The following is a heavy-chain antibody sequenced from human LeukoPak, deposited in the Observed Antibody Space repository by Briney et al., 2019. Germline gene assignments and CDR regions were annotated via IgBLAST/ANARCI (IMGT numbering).Heavy chain of an antibody. V-gene: IGHV3-30*02. D-gene: IGHD3-22*01. CDR1: GFSFSKYG. J-gene: IGHJ3*02. CDR3: AIENFDSGGPGSGSPAFDI. CDR2: IWYDGSQR. Sequence: GGSLRLSCAASGFSFSKYGLHWVRQAPGKRLQWVAMIWYDGSQRYYVDSVKGRFTISRDSSKNTMFLQMNSLTDEDTAVYYCAIENFDSGGPGSGSPAFDIWGQGTMVSVSS.